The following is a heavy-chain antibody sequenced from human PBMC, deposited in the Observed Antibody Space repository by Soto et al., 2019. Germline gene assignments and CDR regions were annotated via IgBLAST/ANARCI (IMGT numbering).Heavy chain of an antibody. CDR2: IYYSGST. D-gene: IGHD3-10*01. CDR1: GGSISSGDYY. V-gene: IGHV4-30-4*01. CDR3: ARDRGYYGSGFDP. J-gene: IGHJ5*02. Sequence: QVQLQESGPGLVKPSQTLSLTCTVSGGSISSGDYYWRWIRQPPGRGLEWIGYIYYSGSTYYNPSLNRRFTVSVDTSKNQFYLKLSYVTAAVTAVYYCARDRGYYGSGFDPWGQGTLVTVSS.